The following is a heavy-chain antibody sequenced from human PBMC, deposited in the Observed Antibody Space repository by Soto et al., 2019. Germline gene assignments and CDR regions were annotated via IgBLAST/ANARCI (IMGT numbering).Heavy chain of an antibody. J-gene: IGHJ6*02. Sequence: DVQLAESGGGLVQPGGSLRLSCVASGQTFNRYWMSWVRQAPGKGLEWVANIKPDGSEEYYVGSVKGRFTICRDNAKKAVYLKMNSLRAEDTATYYSARSYCESWSLNFYGIDVWGQGTTVVVSS. D-gene: IGHD3-3*01. CDR3: ARSYCESWSLNFYGIDV. CDR1: GQTFNRYW. CDR2: IKPDGSEE. V-gene: IGHV3-7*03.